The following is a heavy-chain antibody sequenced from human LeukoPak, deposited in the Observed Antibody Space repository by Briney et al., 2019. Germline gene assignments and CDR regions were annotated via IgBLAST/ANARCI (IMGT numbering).Heavy chain of an antibody. V-gene: IGHV3-30*02. CDR1: GFTFSRFG. D-gene: IGHD2-2*01. J-gene: IGHJ4*02. Sequence: GGSLRLSCAASGFTFSRFGFHWVRQAPGKGLEWVTFIRSDGSNINYADFVKGRFTISRDNSNNTVHLQMNSLRGEDTAVYYCARDGRQSCSSLNCYSFSNWGPGTLVTVSS. CDR3: ARDGRQSCSSLNCYSFSN. CDR2: IRSDGSNI.